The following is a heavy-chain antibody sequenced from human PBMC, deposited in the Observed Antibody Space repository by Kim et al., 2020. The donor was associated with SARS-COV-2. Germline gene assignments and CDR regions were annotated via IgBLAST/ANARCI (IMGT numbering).Heavy chain of an antibody. V-gene: IGHV4-39*01. CDR1: GGSISSSSYY. D-gene: IGHD6-13*01. CDR3: ARQVYSSSWYVDY. Sequence: SETLSLTCTVSGGSISSSSYYWGWIRQPPGKGLEWIGSIYYSGSTYYNPSLKSRVTISVDTSKNQFSLKLSSVTAADTAVYYCARQVYSSSWYVDYWGQGTLVTVSS. J-gene: IGHJ4*02. CDR2: IYYSGST.